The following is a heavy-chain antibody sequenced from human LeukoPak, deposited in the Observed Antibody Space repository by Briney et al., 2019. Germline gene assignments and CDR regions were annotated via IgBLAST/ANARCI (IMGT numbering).Heavy chain of an antibody. CDR2: IYYSGST. Sequence: SETLSLTCTVSGGSISSGDYYWSWIRQPPGKGLEWIGYIYYSGSTYYNPSLKSRVTISVDTSKNQFSLKLSSVTAADTAVYYCARWSGSYSYFDYWGQRTLVTVSS. V-gene: IGHV4-30-4*08. CDR3: ARWSGSYSYFDY. D-gene: IGHD1-26*01. CDR1: GGSISSGDYY. J-gene: IGHJ4*02.